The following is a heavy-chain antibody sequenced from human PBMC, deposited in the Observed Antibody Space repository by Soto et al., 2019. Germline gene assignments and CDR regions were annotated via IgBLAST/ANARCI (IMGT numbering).Heavy chain of an antibody. J-gene: IGHJ4*02. CDR3: AKEKSRHGGLLDY. D-gene: IGHD3-3*01. Sequence: EVQLVESGGGLVQPGRSLRLSCSASGFSFDDFAMHWVRQAPGGGLEWVSGISWNSGSIGYADSVRGRFTISRDNAKNSVYLQMNSLRAEDTAFYYCAKEKSRHGGLLDYWGQGILVTVSS. CDR1: GFSFDDFA. CDR2: ISWNSGSI. V-gene: IGHV3-9*01.